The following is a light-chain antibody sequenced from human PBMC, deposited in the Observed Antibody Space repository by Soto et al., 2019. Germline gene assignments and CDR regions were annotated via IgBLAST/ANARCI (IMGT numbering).Light chain of an antibody. V-gene: IGKV1-5*01. Sequence: DIQMTQSPSTLSASVGDRVTITCRASQSISNWLAWYQQKPGKAPKLLIYGASSLESGVPSRFSGSGSGTEFPLPISCLQLDDFAPYYCQQYNIYSLFFAQGTKLEIK. CDR1: QSISNW. CDR3: QQYNIYSLF. J-gene: IGKJ2*01. CDR2: GAS.